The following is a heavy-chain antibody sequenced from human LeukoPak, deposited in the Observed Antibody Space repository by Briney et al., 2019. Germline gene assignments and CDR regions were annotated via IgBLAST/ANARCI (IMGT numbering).Heavy chain of an antibody. V-gene: IGHV1-46*01. CDR3: ARGGTAIPSDFRFDP. CDR1: GYTFTSYY. J-gene: IGHJ5*02. CDR2: INPSGGST. Sequence: ASVKVSCKASGYTFTSYYMHWVRQAPGQGLEWMGIINPSGGSTSYAQKFQGRVTMTRDTCTSTVYMELSSLRSEDTAVYYCARGGTAIPSDFRFDPWGQGTLVTVSS. D-gene: IGHD2-21*02.